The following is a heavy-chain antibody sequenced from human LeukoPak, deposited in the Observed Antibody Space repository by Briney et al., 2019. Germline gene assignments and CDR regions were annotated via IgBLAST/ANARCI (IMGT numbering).Heavy chain of an antibody. CDR1: GFTFSSYS. D-gene: IGHD5-24*01. V-gene: IGHV3-48*01. Sequence: PGGSLRLSCAASGFTFSSYSMNWVRQAPGKGLEWVSYISSSSTIYYADSVKGRFTISRDNSKNTLYLQMNSLRTEDTAVYYCVRDRGDGYNQIDYWGQGTLVTVSS. J-gene: IGHJ4*02. CDR2: ISSSSTI. CDR3: VRDRGDGYNQIDY.